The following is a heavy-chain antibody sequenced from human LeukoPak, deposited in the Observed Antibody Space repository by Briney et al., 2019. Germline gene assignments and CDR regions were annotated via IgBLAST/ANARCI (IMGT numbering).Heavy chain of an antibody. D-gene: IGHD3-10*01. J-gene: IGHJ6*02. Sequence: ASVKVSCKASGYTFSSYGTSWVRQAPGQGLEWMGWISVYNGNTNYAQKLQGRVTMTTDTSTSTAYMELRSLRSDDTAVYYCARPHYGSGSHYSFYFGMDVWGQGTTVTVSS. CDR2: ISVYNGNT. V-gene: IGHV1-18*01. CDR1: GYTFSSYG. CDR3: ARPHYGSGSHYSFYFGMDV.